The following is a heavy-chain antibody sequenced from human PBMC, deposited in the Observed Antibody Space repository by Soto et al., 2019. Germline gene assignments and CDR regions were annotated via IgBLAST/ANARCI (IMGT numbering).Heavy chain of an antibody. D-gene: IGHD6-13*01. CDR2: ISAYNGNA. CDR1: GYTFTSYG. J-gene: IGHJ6*02. Sequence: ASVKVSCKASGYTFTSYGISWVRQAPGQGLEWMGWISAYNGNANYAQKLQGRVTMTTDTSTSTAYMELSSLRSEDTAVYYCARERGIAAAGNDLLSVWGQGTTVTVSS. CDR3: ARERGIAAAGNDLLSV. V-gene: IGHV1-18*01.